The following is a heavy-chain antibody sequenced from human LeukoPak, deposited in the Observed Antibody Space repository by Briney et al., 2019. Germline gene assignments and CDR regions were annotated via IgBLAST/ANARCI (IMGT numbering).Heavy chain of an antibody. CDR2: IMPLFGTA. V-gene: IGHV1-69*05. D-gene: IGHD4-17*01. CDR1: GGTFNNSA. J-gene: IGHJ5*02. Sequence: SVKVSCKTSGGTFNNSAISWLRQAPGQGLEWLGGIMPLFGTAGYAQKFQGRVTITKDESTRTVYLELTSLTSDDTAVYYCARDVHGDYGSGWFDPWGQGTLVSVSS. CDR3: ARDVHGDYGSGWFDP.